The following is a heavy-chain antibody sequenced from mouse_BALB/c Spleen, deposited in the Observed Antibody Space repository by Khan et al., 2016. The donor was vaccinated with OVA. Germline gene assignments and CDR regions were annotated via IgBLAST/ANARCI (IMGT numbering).Heavy chain of an antibody. CDR3: TRSGYGSFAY. J-gene: IGHJ3*01. Sequence: QMQLEESGAELVKPGASVKLSCKASGYTFTSYYTYWVKQRPGQGLEWIGEINPNNGGTNFNEKFKSKATLTVDKSSSTAYMQLNNLTSEDSAVYYCTRSGYGSFAYWGQGTLVTVSA. V-gene: IGHV1S81*02. CDR2: INPNNGGT. CDR1: GYTFTSYY. D-gene: IGHD2-2*01.